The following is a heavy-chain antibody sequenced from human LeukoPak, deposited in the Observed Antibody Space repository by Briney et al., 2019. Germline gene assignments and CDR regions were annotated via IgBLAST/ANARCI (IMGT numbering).Heavy chain of an antibody. D-gene: IGHD3-22*01. V-gene: IGHV3-11*01. CDR2: ISSSGSTI. CDR1: GFTFSDYY. CDR3: ARDQYGYYYDSSGNDY. Sequence: GGSLRLSCAASGFTFSDYYMSWIRQAPGKGLEWVSYISSSGSTIYYADSVKGRFTISRDNAKNSLYLQMNSLSAEDTAVYYCARDQYGYYYDSSGNDYWGQGTLVTVSS. J-gene: IGHJ4*02.